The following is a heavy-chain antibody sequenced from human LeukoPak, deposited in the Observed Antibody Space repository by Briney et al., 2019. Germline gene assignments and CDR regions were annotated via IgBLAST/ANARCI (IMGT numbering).Heavy chain of an antibody. V-gene: IGHV3-48*03. J-gene: IGHJ4*02. D-gene: IGHD2-2*01. CDR2: ISSSDGTI. Sequence: PGGSLRLSCAASGFTFSSYEMNWVRQAPGKGLEWVSYISSSDGTIYYADSVKGRFTISRDNAKNSLYLQMNSLRAEDTAVYYCARGVGYCSSTSCYADYWGQGTLVTVSS. CDR3: ARGVGYCSSTSCYADY. CDR1: GFTFSSYE.